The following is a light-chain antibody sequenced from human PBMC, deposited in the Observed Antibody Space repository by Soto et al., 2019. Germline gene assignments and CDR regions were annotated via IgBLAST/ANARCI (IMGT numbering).Light chain of an antibody. CDR1: QSVSSY. CDR2: DAS. V-gene: IGKV3-11*01. CDR3: QHRMNWPLT. J-gene: IGKJ5*01. Sequence: EIVLTQSPATLSLSPGERPTLPCRASQSVSSYLLWYQQKPGQTPRLLIYDASNRATGTPARFSGSGSETDFTLTISSLEPEDFAVYYCQHRMNWPLTFGQGTRLEIK.